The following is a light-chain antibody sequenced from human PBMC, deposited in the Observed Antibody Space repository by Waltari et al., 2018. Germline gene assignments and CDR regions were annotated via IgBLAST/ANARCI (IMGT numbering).Light chain of an antibody. V-gene: IGKV1-9*01. CDR2: AAS. Sequence: IQLTQSPSSLSASAGDRVAITCRASQGIRSFLAGYQQKPGKAPKLLIYAASTLQSGVPSRFSGSGSGTDFSLTISSLQPEDFATYYCQQFNSYPLTFGGGTKVEIK. CDR3: QQFNSYPLT. CDR1: QGIRSF. J-gene: IGKJ4*01.